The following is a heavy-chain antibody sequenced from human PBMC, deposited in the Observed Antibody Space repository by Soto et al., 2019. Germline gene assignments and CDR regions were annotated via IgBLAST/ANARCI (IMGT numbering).Heavy chain of an antibody. V-gene: IGHV4-59*08. Sequence: QVQLQESGPGLVKPSETLSLTCTVSSGSISGSYWAWIRQPPGKGLEYIGHIYYTGSTNYSPSLPRRVTMSVDTSKNQFSLKLTSVTAADTAVYYCARHATGGTYPLDYWGQGTLVTVSS. J-gene: IGHJ4*02. CDR2: IYYTGST. D-gene: IGHD1-26*01. CDR3: ARHATGGTYPLDY. CDR1: SGSISGSY.